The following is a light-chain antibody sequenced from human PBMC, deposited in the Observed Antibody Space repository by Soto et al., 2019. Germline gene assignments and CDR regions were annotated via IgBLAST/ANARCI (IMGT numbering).Light chain of an antibody. CDR3: SSYTSSSTWV. J-gene: IGLJ3*02. CDR1: SSDVGGYNY. CDR2: EVS. Sequence: QSALTQPASASGSPGQSITISCTGTSSDVGGYNYVSWYQQHPGKAPKLMIYEVSNRPSGVSNRFSGSKFGNTASLTISGLQAEDEADYYCSSYTSSSTWVFGGGTKLTVL. V-gene: IGLV2-14*01.